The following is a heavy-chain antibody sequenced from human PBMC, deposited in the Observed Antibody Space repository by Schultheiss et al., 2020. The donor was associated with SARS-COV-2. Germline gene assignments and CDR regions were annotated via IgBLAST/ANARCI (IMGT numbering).Heavy chain of an antibody. J-gene: IGHJ1*01. CDR3: TTGSSWELLRIEYFQH. D-gene: IGHD1-26*01. V-gene: IGHV3-49*03. CDR2: IRSKAYGGTT. Sequence: GGSLRLSCTASGFTFGDYAMSWFRQAPGKGLEWVGFIRSKAYGGTTEYAASVKGRFTISRDDSKNTLYLQMNSLKTEDTAVYYCTTGSSWELLRIEYFQHWGQGTLVTVSS. CDR1: GFTFGDYA.